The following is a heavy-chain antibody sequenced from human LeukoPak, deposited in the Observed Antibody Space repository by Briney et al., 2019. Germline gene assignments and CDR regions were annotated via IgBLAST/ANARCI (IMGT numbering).Heavy chain of an antibody. D-gene: IGHD6-6*01. CDR3: ASSSSRAFDI. Sequence: SETLSLTCTVSGGSISSSSYYWGWIRQPPGKGLEWIGSIYYSGSTYYNPSLKSRVTISVDTSKNQFSLKLSSVTAADTAVYYCASSSSRAFDIWGQGTMVTVSS. CDR2: IYYSGST. CDR1: GGSISSSSYY. V-gene: IGHV4-39*07. J-gene: IGHJ3*02.